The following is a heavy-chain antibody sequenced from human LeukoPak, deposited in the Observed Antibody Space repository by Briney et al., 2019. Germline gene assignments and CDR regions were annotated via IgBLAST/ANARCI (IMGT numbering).Heavy chain of an antibody. CDR1: GFTFSSYS. Sequence: PGRSLRLSCAASGFTFSSYSMNWVRQAPGKGLEWVSYISSSSSTIYYADSVKGRFTISRDNAKNSLYLQMNSLRAEDTAVYYCARGAYLEYYYDFWSGYSPLDYWGQGTLVTVSS. J-gene: IGHJ4*02. V-gene: IGHV3-48*01. D-gene: IGHD3-3*01. CDR3: ARGAYLEYYYDFWSGYSPLDY. CDR2: ISSSSSTI.